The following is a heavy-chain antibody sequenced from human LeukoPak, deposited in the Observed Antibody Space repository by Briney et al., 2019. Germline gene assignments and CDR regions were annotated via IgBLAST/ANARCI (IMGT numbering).Heavy chain of an antibody. CDR2: INTDGNNT. D-gene: IGHD1-26*01. CDR3: AIRSIVGATTFDY. Sequence: PGGSLRLSCAVSAFTFSSYWMHWVRQSPGKGLVWVSHINTDGNNTTYADSVKGRFTISRDNSKNTLYLQMNSLRAEDTAVYYCAIRSIVGATTFDYWGQGTLVTVSS. CDR1: AFTFSSYW. J-gene: IGHJ4*02. V-gene: IGHV3-74*01.